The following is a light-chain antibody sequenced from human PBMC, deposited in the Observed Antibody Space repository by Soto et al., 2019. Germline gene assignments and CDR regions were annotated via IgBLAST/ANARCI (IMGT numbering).Light chain of an antibody. J-gene: IGLJ2*01. CDR1: SSNIANNY. CDR2: DND. CDR3: ATWDRSLSVGV. Sequence: QSVLTQPPSVSAAPGQKVTISCSGSSSNIANNYVFWYQQLPGTAPKLLIYDNDKRPSGIPDRFSGYKSGTSATLGITGLQTGDEADYYCATWDRSLSVGVFGGGTKVTVL. V-gene: IGLV1-51*01.